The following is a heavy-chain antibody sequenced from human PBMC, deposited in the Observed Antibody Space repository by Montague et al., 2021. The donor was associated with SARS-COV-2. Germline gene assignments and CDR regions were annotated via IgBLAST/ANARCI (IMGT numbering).Heavy chain of an antibody. D-gene: IGHD3-16*01. V-gene: IGHV4-39*01. J-gene: IGHJ5*02. CDR1: AGAIRDTAYF. CDR3: ARHRDNLGSLNWFAP. CDR2: IYYSGTT. Sequence: SETLSLTCTVSAGAIRDTAYFWGWNRQPPGKGLEWMGSIYYSGTTYHNPSLKSRVTISVDTSKNQFSLKLSSVTAADTAVYFCARHRDNLGSLNWFAPWGQGTLVTVSS.